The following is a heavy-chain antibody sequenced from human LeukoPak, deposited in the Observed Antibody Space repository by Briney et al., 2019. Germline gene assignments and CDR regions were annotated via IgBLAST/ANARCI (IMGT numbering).Heavy chain of an antibody. CDR3: AKRLWSTSGAYSPFDY. V-gene: IGHV3-23*01. Sequence: GGSLRLSCAAFGFTFSSYAMSWVRQAPGEGPEWVSGISGSDGTTHYADSVKGRFTISRDNSKNTLSLQMHSLRAEDAAVYYCAKRLWSTSGAYSPFDYWGQGTLVTVFS. J-gene: IGHJ4*02. D-gene: IGHD3-10*01. CDR2: ISGSDGTT. CDR1: GFTFSSYA.